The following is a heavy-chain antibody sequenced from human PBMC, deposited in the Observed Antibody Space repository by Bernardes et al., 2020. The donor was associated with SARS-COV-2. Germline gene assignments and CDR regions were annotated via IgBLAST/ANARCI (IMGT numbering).Heavy chain of an antibody. CDR3: ARDRGSSGSPSSYFDY. Sequence: SEPLSLTCAVSGGSISSSNWWSWVRQPPGKGLEWIGEIYHSGGTNYNPSLKSRVTISVDKSKNQFSLRLSSVTAADTAVYYCARDRGSSGSPSSYFDYWGQGTLVTVSS. J-gene: IGHJ4*02. V-gene: IGHV4-4*02. D-gene: IGHD3-10*01. CDR2: IYHSGGT. CDR1: GGSISSSNW.